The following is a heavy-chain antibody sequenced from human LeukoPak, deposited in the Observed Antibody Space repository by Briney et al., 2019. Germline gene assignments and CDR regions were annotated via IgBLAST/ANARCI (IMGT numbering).Heavy chain of an antibody. CDR1: GGSISSSSYY. CDR2: IYYSGST. V-gene: IGHV4-39*01. CDR3: ARQELSWFGDYYYYYGMDV. J-gene: IGHJ6*02. D-gene: IGHD3-10*01. Sequence: PSETLSLTCTVSGGSISSSSYYWGWIRQPPGKGLEWIGSIYYSGSTYYNPSLKSRVTISVDTSKNQFSLKLSSVTAADTAVYYCARQELSWFGDYYYYYGMDVWGQGTTVTVSS.